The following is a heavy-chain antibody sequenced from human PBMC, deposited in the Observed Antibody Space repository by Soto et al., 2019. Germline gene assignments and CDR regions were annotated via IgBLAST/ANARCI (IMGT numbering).Heavy chain of an antibody. D-gene: IGHD2-15*01. CDR1: GVSLMTNP. CDR3: ARRHSGGFFRFFDS. V-gene: IGHV1-69*06. J-gene: IGHJ4*02. Sequence: GSSFKVSFEASGVSLMTNPISWVRQSPGQGLEWMGGTGSGTGPGNHAQKFQGRLTVTADKSTSTVYMELTNLSSEDTAVYYCARRHSGGFFRFFDSWGQGTLVTVSS. CDR2: TGSGTGPG.